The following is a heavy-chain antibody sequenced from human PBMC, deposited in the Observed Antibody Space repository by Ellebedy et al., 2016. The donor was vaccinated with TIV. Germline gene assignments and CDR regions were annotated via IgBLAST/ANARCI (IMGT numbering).Heavy chain of an antibody. CDR3: ARGTSFGIVVP. V-gene: IGHV3-23*03. D-gene: IGHD3-22*01. Sequence: GESLKISXAASGFTFSVYAMTWVRQAPGKGLEWISLIGGLDTGTYYADSVKGRFTISRDNSKDTLYLQMNSLRDEDTAVYYCARGTSFGIVVPWGQGTLVTVSS. CDR2: IGGLDTGT. J-gene: IGHJ5*02. CDR1: GFTFSVYA.